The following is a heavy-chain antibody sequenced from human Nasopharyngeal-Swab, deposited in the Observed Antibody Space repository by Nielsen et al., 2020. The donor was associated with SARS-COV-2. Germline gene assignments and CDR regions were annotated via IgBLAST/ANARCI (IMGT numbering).Heavy chain of an antibody. CDR2: ISYDGSNK. Sequence: GESLKISCAASGFTFSSYGMHWVRQAPGKGLEWVAVISYDGSNKYYADSVKGRFTISRDNSKNTLYLQMNSLRAEDTAVYYCAKDGPGDHQVHYYYYGMDVWGQGTKVTVSS. V-gene: IGHV3-30*18. J-gene: IGHJ6*02. CDR3: AKDGPGDHQVHYYYYGMDV. CDR1: GFTFSSYG. D-gene: IGHD2-21*02.